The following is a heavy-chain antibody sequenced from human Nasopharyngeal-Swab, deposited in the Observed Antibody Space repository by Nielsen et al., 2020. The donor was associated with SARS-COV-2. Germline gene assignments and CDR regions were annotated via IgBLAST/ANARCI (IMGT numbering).Heavy chain of an antibody. CDR2: ISSSGSTI. V-gene: IGHV3-11*01. J-gene: IGHJ4*02. CDR1: GFTFSDYY. Sequence: GESLKISCAASGFTFSDYYMSWIRQAPGKGLEWVSYISSSGSTIYYADSVEGRFTISRDNAKNSLYLQMNSLRAEDTAVYYCAREFPAGTRANYWGQGTLVTVSS. D-gene: IGHD6-13*01. CDR3: AREFPAGTRANY.